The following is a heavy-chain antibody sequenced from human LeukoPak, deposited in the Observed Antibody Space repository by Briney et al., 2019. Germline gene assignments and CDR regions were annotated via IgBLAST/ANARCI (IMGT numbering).Heavy chain of an antibody. J-gene: IGHJ4*02. CDR3: ATHQVDDILTAPDY. Sequence: NPSETLSLTCTVSGGSISSGDYYWSWIRQPPGKGLEWIGYIYYSGSTYYNPSLKSRVTISVDTSKNQFSLKLSSVTAADTALYYCATHQVDDILTAPDYWGQGTLVTVSS. D-gene: IGHD3-9*01. CDR2: IYYSGST. V-gene: IGHV4-30-4*08. CDR1: GGSISSGDYY.